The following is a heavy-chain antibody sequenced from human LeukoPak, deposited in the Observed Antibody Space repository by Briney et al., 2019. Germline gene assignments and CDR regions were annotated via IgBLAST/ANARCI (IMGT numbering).Heavy chain of an antibody. CDR2: IIPILGIA. CDR1: GGTFSSYA. V-gene: IGHV1-69*04. D-gene: IGHD3-22*01. CDR3: ARGSRDSSWNY. Sequence: GASVKVSCKASGGTFSSYAISWVRQAPGQGLEWMGRIIPILGIANYAQKFQGRVTITADKSTSTAYMELSSLRSEDTAVYYCARGSRDSSWNYWGQGTLVTVSS. J-gene: IGHJ4*02.